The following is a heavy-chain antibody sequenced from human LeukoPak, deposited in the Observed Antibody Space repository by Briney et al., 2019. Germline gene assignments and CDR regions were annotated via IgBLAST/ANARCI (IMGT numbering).Heavy chain of an antibody. V-gene: IGHV3-48*03. D-gene: IGHD4-11*01. CDR3: ARDPSHDYSNPDYFDY. CDR1: GFTFSSYE. Sequence: GGSLRLSCAASGFTFSSYEMNWVRQAPGKGLEWVSYISSSGSTIYYADSVKGRFTISRDNAKSSLYLQMNSLRAEDTAVYYCARDPSHDYSNPDYFDYWGQGTLVTVSS. J-gene: IGHJ4*02. CDR2: ISSSGSTI.